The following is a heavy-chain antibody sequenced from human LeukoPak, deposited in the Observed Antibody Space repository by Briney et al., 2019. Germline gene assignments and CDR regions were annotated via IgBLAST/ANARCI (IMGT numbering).Heavy chain of an antibody. CDR3: AVVTSSSIS. D-gene: IGHD2-21*02. CDR2: IGSAGDI. V-gene: IGHV3-13*01. Sequence: PGGSLRLSCAASGFTFSNYDMHWVRQATGKGLEWVSAIGSAGDIYYLGSVKGRFTISRENAKNSLYLQMNSLRPGDTALYHCAVVTSSSISWGQGTQVTVSS. CDR1: GFTFSNYD. J-gene: IGHJ5*02.